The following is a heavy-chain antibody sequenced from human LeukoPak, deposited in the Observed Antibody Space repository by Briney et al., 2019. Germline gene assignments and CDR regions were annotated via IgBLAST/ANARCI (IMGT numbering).Heavy chain of an antibody. CDR3: ASGYYDILTGYYNDYYYYGMDV. V-gene: IGHV3-30*03. CDR1: GFTFSSYG. D-gene: IGHD3-9*01. Sequence: PGGSLRLSCAASGFTFSSYGMHWVRQAPGKGLEWVAVISYDGSNKYYADSVKGRFTISRDNSKDTLYLQMNSLRAEDTAVYYCASGYYDILTGYYNDYYYYGMDVWGQGTTVTVSS. CDR2: ISYDGSNK. J-gene: IGHJ6*02.